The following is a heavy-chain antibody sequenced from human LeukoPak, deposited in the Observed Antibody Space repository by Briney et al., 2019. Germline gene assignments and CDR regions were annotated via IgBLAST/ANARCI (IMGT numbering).Heavy chain of an antibody. CDR3: VTEGGPYRPLEY. Sequence: SETLSLTCGVSGGSISNTNWWTWVRQPPGKGLEWIGEVDLLGRTNYNPSLKSRVAISVDKSENHISLWLTSVTAADTAVYYCVTEGGPYRPLEYSGQGTLVTVSS. J-gene: IGHJ4*02. CDR1: GGSISNTNW. V-gene: IGHV4-4*02. CDR2: VDLLGRT.